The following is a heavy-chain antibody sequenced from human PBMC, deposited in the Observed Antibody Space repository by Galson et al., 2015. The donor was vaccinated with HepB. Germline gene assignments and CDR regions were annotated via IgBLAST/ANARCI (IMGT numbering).Heavy chain of an antibody. D-gene: IGHD6-19*01. V-gene: IGHV3-23*01. CDR2: ISGSGGST. CDR1: GFTFSSYA. CDR3: AKDRRTAWGIAVAGQFDY. J-gene: IGHJ4*02. Sequence: SLRLSCAASGFTFSSYAMSWVRQAPGKGLEWVSAISGSGGSTYYADSVKGRFTISRDNSQNTLYLQMNSLRAEDTAVYYCAKDRRTAWGIAVAGQFDYWGQGTLVTVSS.